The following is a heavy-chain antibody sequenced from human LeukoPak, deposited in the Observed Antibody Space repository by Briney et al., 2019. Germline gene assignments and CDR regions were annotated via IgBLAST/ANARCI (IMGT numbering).Heavy chain of an antibody. Sequence: ASVKVSCKASGGTFSSYAISWVRQAPGQGLEWMGIINPSGGSTSYAQKFQGRVTMTRDTSTSTVYMELSSLRSEDTAVYYCARGGSSGYNWFDPWGQGTLVTVSS. CDR3: ARGGSSGYNWFDP. CDR1: GGTFSSYA. CDR2: INPSGGST. V-gene: IGHV1-46*01. D-gene: IGHD6-19*01. J-gene: IGHJ5*02.